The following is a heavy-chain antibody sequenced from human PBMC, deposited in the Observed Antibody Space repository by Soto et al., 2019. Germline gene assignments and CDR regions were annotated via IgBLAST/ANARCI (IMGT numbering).Heavy chain of an antibody. D-gene: IGHD1-20*01. J-gene: IGHJ6*02. CDR2: IIPIFGTA. V-gene: IGHV1-69*13. CDR1: GGTFSSYA. Sequence: GASVKVSCKASGGTFSSYAISWVRQAPGQGLEWMGGIIPIFGTANYAQKFQGRVTITADESTSTAYMELSSLRSEDTAVYYCARDLTGTRSGDYYYYGMDAWGQGTTVTVSS. CDR3: ARDLTGTRSGDYYYYGMDA.